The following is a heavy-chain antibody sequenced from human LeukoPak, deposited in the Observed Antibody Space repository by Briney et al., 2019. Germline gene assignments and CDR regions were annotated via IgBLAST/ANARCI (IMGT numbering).Heavy chain of an antibody. V-gene: IGHV3-30*02. D-gene: IGHD2-2*01. J-gene: IGHJ6*03. CDR2: IRYDGSNK. CDR3: AKNVPAAIGYYYYYMDV. Sequence: GGSLRLSCAASGFTFSSYSMNWVRQAPGKGLEWVAFIRYDGSNKYYADSVKGRFTISRDNSKNTLYLQMNSLRAEDTAVYYCAKNVPAAIGYYYYYMDVWGKGTTVTVSS. CDR1: GFTFSSYS.